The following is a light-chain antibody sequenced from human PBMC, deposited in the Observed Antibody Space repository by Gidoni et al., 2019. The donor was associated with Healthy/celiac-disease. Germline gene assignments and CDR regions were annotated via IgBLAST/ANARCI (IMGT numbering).Light chain of an antibody. Sequence: EIVLTQSPATLSLSPGERATLSCRASQSVSSYLAWYQQKPGQAPSLLIYAASNRATGIPARFSGSGSGTDFTLTISRLEPEDFAVYYCQQRSNGRFTFGPGTKVDIK. J-gene: IGKJ3*01. CDR1: QSVSSY. V-gene: IGKV3-11*01. CDR2: AAS. CDR3: QQRSNGRFT.